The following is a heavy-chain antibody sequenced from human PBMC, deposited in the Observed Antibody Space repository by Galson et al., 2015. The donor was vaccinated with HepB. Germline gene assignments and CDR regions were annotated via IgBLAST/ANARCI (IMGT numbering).Heavy chain of an antibody. J-gene: IGHJ5*02. CDR3: ARDPTNSNSRHIWFDP. CDR1: GYTFTHHG. CDR2: ISAYNGDT. V-gene: IGHV1-18*01. D-gene: IGHD4-11*01. Sequence: SVKVSCKATGYTFTHHGISWVRQAPGQGLEWRGRISAYNGDTNYAQKLQGRVTMTTDTSTSTAYMELRSLRSDDTAVYYWARDPTNSNSRHIWFDPWGQGTLVTVSS.